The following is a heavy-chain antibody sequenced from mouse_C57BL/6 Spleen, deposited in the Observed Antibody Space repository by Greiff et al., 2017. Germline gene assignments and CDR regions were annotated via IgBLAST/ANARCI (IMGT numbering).Heavy chain of an antibody. D-gene: IGHD4-1*02. CDR1: GYTFTDYE. J-gene: IGHJ2*01. CDR2: IDPETGGT. Sequence: VKLVESGAELVRPGASVTLSCKASGYTFTDYEMHWVKQTPVHGLEWIGAIDPETGGTAYNQKFKGKAILTADKSSSTAYMELRSLTSEDSAVYYCTQLGFDYWGQGTTLTVSS. V-gene: IGHV1-15*01. CDR3: TQLGFDY.